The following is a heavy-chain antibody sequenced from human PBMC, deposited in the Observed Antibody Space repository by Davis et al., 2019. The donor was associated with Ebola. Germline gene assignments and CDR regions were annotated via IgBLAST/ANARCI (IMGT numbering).Heavy chain of an antibody. D-gene: IGHD3-16*01. CDR3: ATMGGDYIWGSYYFDY. CDR2: ISSSSSYI. CDR1: GFTFSSYS. Sequence: GGSLRLSCAASGFTFSSYSMNWVRQAPGKGLEWVSSISSSSSYIYYADSVKGRFTISRDNAKNSLYLQMNSLRAEDTAVYYCATMGGDYIWGSYYFDYWGQGTLVTVSS. J-gene: IGHJ4*02. V-gene: IGHV3-21*04.